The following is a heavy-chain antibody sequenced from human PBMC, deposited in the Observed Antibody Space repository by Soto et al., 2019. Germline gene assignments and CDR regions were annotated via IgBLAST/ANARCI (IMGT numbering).Heavy chain of an antibody. D-gene: IGHD6-19*01. CDR2: ISYDGSNK. J-gene: IGHJ4*02. Sequence: PGGSLRLSCAASGFTFSSYAMHWVRQAPGKGLEWVAVISYDGSNKYYADSVKGRFTISRDNSKNTLYLQMNSLRAEDTAVYYCARDVGNSSGWPYYFDYWGEGTLVTVSS. CDR3: ARDVGNSSGWPYYFDY. V-gene: IGHV3-30-3*01. CDR1: GFTFSSYA.